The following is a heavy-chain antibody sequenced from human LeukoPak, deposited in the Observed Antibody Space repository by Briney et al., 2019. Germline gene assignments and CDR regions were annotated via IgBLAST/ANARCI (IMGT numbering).Heavy chain of an antibody. J-gene: IGHJ6*02. CDR3: ATYTHWVAGDV. D-gene: IGHD3-16*01. CDR2: MNQDGSAK. V-gene: IGHV3-7*01. Sequence: GGSLRLSCAASGFTFSDAWTSWVRHAPGKGLEWVANMNQDGSAKGYVDSVKGRFTISRDNARNSLYLQMSSLRPEDTAVYYCATYTHWVAGDVWGQGTTVTVSS. CDR1: GFTFSDAW.